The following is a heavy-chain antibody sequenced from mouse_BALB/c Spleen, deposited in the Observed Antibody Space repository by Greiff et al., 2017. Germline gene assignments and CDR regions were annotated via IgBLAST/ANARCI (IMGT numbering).Heavy chain of an antibody. J-gene: IGHJ2*01. D-gene: IGHD1-1*01. CDR3: TRYYYGFDY. CDR2: INPSNGGT. CDR1: GYTFTSYY. V-gene: IGHV1S81*02. Sequence: QVQLQQSGAELVKPGASVKLSCKASGYTFTSYYMYWVKQRPGQGLEWIGEINPSNGGTNFNEKFKSKATLTVDKSSITAYMQLSSLTSEDSAVYYCTRYYYGFDYWGQGTTLTVSS.